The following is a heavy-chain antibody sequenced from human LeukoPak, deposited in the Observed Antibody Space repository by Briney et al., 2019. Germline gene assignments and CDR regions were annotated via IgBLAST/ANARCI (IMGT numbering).Heavy chain of an antibody. CDR2: LSSSSTYI. CDR3: TRALVVPPAPNLQH. D-gene: IGHD2-2*01. CDR1: GFTFSDYT. V-gene: IGHV3-21*01. J-gene: IGHJ1*01. Sequence: GGSLRLSCAASGFTFSDYTMNWVRQAPGKGLEWVSSLSSSSTYIYYADSVKGRFTISRDNAKNSLYLQMNSLRAEDTAVYYCTRALVVPPAPNLQHWGQGTLVTVSS.